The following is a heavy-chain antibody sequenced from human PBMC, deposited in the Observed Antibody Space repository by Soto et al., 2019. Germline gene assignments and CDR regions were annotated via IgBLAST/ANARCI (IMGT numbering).Heavy chain of an antibody. J-gene: IGHJ3*02. Sequence: QVQLVESGGGVVQPGRSLRLSCTASGLTFSNYGMYWVRQAPGKGLEWVAVIWHDGSNKYYGDSVKGRFTISTDNSKNTLYLQRNSLRAEDTAVYYCAKEGHIAYALDTWGQGTMVTVSS. D-gene: IGHD2-21*01. V-gene: IGHV3-33*03. CDR1: GLTFSNYG. CDR2: IWHDGSNK. CDR3: AKEGHIAYALDT.